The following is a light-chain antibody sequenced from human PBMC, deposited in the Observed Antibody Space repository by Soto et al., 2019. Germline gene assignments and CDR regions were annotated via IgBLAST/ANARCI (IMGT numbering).Light chain of an antibody. J-gene: IGKJ1*01. CDR2: NVS. CDR1: LSISFY. V-gene: IGKV1-5*01. Sequence: DIQMTQSHYTLSASEGERVTITCRASLSISFYSARYQQKPGQAPKFLIWNVSSLHRGVPSRFSGSGSGTEVTLTISGLQSDDFATYYWQQYYVYSSWTVGQGTNVDIK. CDR3: QQYYVYSSWT.